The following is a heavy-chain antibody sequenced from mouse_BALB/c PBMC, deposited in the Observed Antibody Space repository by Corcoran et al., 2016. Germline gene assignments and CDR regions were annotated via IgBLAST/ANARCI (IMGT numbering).Heavy chain of an antibody. CDR1: GYTFTSYV. Sequence: EVQLQQSGPELVKPGASVKMSCKASGYTFTSYVMHVVKQKPGQGLEWIGYINPYNDGTKYNERFKGKATLTSDKSSSTAYMEHSSLTSEDSAVYYCARLYPGIAMDYWGQGTSVTVSS. CDR2: INPYNDGT. CDR3: ARLYPGIAMDY. V-gene: IGHV1S136*01. J-gene: IGHJ4*01.